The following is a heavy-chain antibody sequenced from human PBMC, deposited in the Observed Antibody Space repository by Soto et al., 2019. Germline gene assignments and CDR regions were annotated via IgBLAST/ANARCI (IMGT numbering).Heavy chain of an antibody. V-gene: IGHV1-3*01. CDR2: INAGNGNT. Sequence: QVQLVQSGAEVKKPGASVKVSCKASGYTFTSYAMHWVRQAPGQRLEWMGWINAGNGNTKYSQKFQGRVTITRDTSASTAYMELISLRSEDTAVYYCASHKGYYYDRSGPFDYWGQGTLVTVSS. CDR3: ASHKGYYYDRSGPFDY. D-gene: IGHD3-22*01. J-gene: IGHJ4*02. CDR1: GYTFTSYA.